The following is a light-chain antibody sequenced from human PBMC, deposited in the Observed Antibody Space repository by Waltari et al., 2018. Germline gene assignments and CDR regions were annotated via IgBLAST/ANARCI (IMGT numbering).Light chain of an antibody. CDR2: AAS. J-gene: IGKJ4*01. CDR3: QQRHNWPLT. Sequence: DIQMTQSPSSLSASVGDRVTITCRASQGISSCLAWYQQKPGKAPELLIYAASSFQSGVPSRFSGSGSGTDFTLTISSLEPEDFAVYYCQQRHNWPLTFGGGTKVEIK. V-gene: IGKV1-12*01. CDR1: QGISSC.